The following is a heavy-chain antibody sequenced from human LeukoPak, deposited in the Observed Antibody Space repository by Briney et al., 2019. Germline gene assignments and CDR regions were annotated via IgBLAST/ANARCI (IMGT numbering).Heavy chain of an antibody. V-gene: IGHV4-59*01. D-gene: IGHD6-6*01. CDR3: ARDRSVSARLFDY. Sequence: SDTLSLTCTVSGDSISGYYWHWIRQPPGQGLEGIAYIFYSGSTNYNPSLKSRVTISVDTSKNQFSLKLSSVTAADTAVYYCARDRSVSARLFDYWGQGTLVTVSP. J-gene: IGHJ4*02. CDR2: IFYSGST. CDR1: GDSISGYY.